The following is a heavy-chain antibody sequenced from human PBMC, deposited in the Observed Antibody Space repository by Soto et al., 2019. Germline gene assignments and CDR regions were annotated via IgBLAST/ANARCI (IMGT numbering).Heavy chain of an antibody. Sequence: ETLSLTCAISGDSIGNFYWSWIRQPAGKGLESLGRLSASGRTNYSPSLQSRVTMSLDRSKNRFSLRLTSVSAADTAVYFCARGMGRYFDLWGRGTLVTVSS. J-gene: IGHJ2*01. CDR3: ARGMGRYFDL. CDR1: GDSIGNFY. CDR2: LSASGRT. V-gene: IGHV4-4*07. D-gene: IGHD2-8*01.